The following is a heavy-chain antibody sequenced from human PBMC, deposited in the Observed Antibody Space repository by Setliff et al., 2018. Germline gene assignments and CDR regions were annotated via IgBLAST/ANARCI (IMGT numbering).Heavy chain of an antibody. Sequence: ASETLSLTCTVSNGSISSGNYFWGWIRQPPGKGLEWMGSIFYTGSTYYSPSLKSRVTMSIDTSKNQFSLNLNSVTAADTAVYYCVRQPYSTTYYYYYYYMDVWGKGTTVTVSS. CDR1: NGSISSGNYF. D-gene: IGHD6-13*01. CDR3: VRQPYSTTYYYYYYYMDV. CDR2: IFYTGST. J-gene: IGHJ6*03. V-gene: IGHV4-39*01.